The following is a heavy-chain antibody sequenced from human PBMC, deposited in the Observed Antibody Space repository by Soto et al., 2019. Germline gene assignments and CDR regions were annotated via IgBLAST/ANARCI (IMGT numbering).Heavy chain of an antibody. CDR2: ISAYNGNT. D-gene: IGHD2-15*01. CDR1: GYTFTSYG. CDR3: ARGLYCSGGSCHLYFDY. J-gene: IGHJ4*02. Sequence: ASLKVSCKASGYTFTSYGISWVRQAPGQGLEWMGWISAYNGNTNYAQKLQGRVTMTTDTSTSTAYMELRSLRSDDTAVYYCARGLYCSGGSCHLYFDYWGQGTLVTVS. V-gene: IGHV1-18*01.